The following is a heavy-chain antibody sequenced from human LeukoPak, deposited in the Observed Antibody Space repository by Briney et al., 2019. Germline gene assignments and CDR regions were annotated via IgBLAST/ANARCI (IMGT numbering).Heavy chain of an antibody. J-gene: IGHJ3*01. D-gene: IGHD3/OR15-3a*01. CDR3: ARAFLPASYPHDFYDF. V-gene: IGHV3-64*02. Sequence: GGSLRLSCAASGFTFTNHPMHWVRQTSGERLEYVSAISPSGHRTWYADSVRGRFTLSRDNSKNTMYLQMGSLRREDMGVYYCARAFLPASYPHDFYDFWGRGIPVTVSS. CDR1: GFTFTNHP. CDR2: ISPSGHRT.